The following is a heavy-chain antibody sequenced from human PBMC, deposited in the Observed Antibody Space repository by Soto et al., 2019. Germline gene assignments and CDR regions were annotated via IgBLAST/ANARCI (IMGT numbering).Heavy chain of an antibody. CDR2: TYYRSRWYF. Sequence: SQTLSLTCDISGDSVSTNTATWDWIRQSPSRGLEWLGRTYYRSRWYFDYAVSVKSRITISPGISNNQVSLQLTSVTPDDTAIYYCVRLIGNSWLDSWGQGTLVNVS. CDR1: GDSVSTNTAT. CDR3: VRLIGNSWLDS. V-gene: IGHV6-1*01. D-gene: IGHD3-22*01. J-gene: IGHJ5*01.